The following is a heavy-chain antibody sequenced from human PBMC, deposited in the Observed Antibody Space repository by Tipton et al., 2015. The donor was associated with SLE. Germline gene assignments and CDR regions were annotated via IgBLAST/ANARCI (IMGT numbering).Heavy chain of an antibody. D-gene: IGHD6-19*01. J-gene: IGHJ5*01. CDR3: ARDIRSGWHNWFDF. CDR2: IKQDGSEK. Sequence: GSLRLSCAASGFTFSSYWMSWVRQAPGKGLEWVANIKQDGSEKYYVDSVKGRFTISRDNAKNSLHLQMNSLRAEDTAVYYCARDIRSGWHNWFDFWGQGTLVTVSS. CDR1: GFTFSSYW. V-gene: IGHV3-7*01.